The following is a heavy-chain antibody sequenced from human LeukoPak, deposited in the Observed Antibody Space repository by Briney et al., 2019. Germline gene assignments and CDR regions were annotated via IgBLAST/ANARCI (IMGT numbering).Heavy chain of an antibody. CDR3: ARDQYYYDSSGYYYDAFDI. Sequence: PSETLSLTCTVSGGSISSYYWSWIRQPPGKGLEWIGCIYYSGSTNYNPSLKSRVTISVDTSKNQFSLKLSSVTAADTAVYYCARDQYYYDSSGYYYDAFDIWGQGTMVTVSS. CDR1: GGSISSYY. D-gene: IGHD3-22*01. CDR2: IYYSGST. V-gene: IGHV4-59*01. J-gene: IGHJ3*02.